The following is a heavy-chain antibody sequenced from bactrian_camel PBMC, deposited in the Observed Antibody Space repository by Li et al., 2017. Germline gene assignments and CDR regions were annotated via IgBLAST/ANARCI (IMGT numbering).Heavy chain of an antibody. J-gene: IGHJ4*01. CDR1: GLTSSDIS. D-gene: IGHD3*01. V-gene: IGHV3-3*01. CDR2: IDVSGAT. Sequence: QVQLVESGGGSVQAGGSLRLSCEVSGLTSSDISVGWFRQPPGKEREVVAAIDVSGATSTAHSVKDRFTISRDNAKNTLYLQMNNLKPEDSAIYYCAADELWIGYIARPPLECPAQYWGRGTQVTVS. CDR3: AADELWIGYIARPPLECPAQY.